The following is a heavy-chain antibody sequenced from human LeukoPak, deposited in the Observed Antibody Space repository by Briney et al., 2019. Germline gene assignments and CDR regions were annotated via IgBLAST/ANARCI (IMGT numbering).Heavy chain of an antibody. Sequence: PGGSLRLSCAASGFTFSSYGMHWVRQAPGKGLEWVAVISYDGSNKYYADSVKGRFTISRDNSKNTLYLQMNSLRAEDTAVYYCARDYCGGDCYSLGTFDYWGQGTLVTVSS. V-gene: IGHV3-30*03. CDR1: GFTFSSYG. CDR2: ISYDGSNK. D-gene: IGHD2-21*02. CDR3: ARDYCGGDCYSLGTFDY. J-gene: IGHJ4*02.